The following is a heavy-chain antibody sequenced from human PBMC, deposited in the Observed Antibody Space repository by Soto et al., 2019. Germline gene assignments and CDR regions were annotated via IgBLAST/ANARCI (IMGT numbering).Heavy chain of an antibody. Sequence: QVQLVESGGGVVQPGRSLGLSCAVSGFIFSNYGMHWVRQAPGKGLEWVAVISDDGSNKYYADSVKGRFPISRDSPKNKLYLPMNSLRGEATAVYYCARPRQPYYYYFGMDVWGQGTTVTVSS. V-gene: IGHV3-30*03. D-gene: IGHD2-2*01. CDR1: GFIFSNYG. CDR3: ARPRQPYYYYFGMDV. CDR2: ISDDGSNK. J-gene: IGHJ6*02.